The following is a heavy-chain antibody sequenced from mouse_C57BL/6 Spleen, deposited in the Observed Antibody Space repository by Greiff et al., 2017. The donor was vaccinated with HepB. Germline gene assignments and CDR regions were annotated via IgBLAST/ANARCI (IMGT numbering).Heavy chain of an antibody. CDR2: IDPETGGT. J-gene: IGHJ4*01. Sequence: QVQLQQSGAELVRPGASVTLSCKASGYTFTDYEMHWVKQTPVHGLEWIGAIDPETGGTAYNQKFKGKAILTADKSSSTAYMELRSLTSEDSAVYYCTRIYDGKGDAMDYWGQGTSVTVSS. D-gene: IGHD2-1*01. V-gene: IGHV1-15*01. CDR3: TRIYDGKGDAMDY. CDR1: GYTFTDYE.